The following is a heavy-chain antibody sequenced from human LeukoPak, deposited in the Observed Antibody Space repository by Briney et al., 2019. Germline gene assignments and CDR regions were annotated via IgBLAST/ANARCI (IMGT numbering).Heavy chain of an antibody. V-gene: IGHV1-2*02. CDR3: ASISTVSSWDY. CDR1: GYSFTSYY. Sequence: ASVKVSCKASGYSFTSYYIHWVRQAPGQGLEWMGWINPNSGGTNYAQKFQGRVTMTRDTSISTAYMELSRLRSDDTAVYYCASISTVSSWDYWGQGTLVTVSS. J-gene: IGHJ4*02. CDR2: INPNSGGT. D-gene: IGHD6-19*01.